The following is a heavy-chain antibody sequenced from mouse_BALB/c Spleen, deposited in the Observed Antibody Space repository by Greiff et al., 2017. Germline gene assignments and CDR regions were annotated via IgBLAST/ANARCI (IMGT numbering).Heavy chain of an antibody. V-gene: IGHV1-5*01. CDR1: GYTFTSYW. D-gene: IGHD3-1*01. J-gene: IGHJ4*01. Sequence: EVKVVESGTVLARPGASVKMSCKASGYTFTSYWMHWVKQRPGQGLEWIGAIYPGNSDTSYNQKFKGKAKLTAVTSTSTAYMELSSLTNEDSAVYYCTRKGLRGAMDYWGQGTSVTVSS. CDR2: IYPGNSDT. CDR3: TRKGLRGAMDY.